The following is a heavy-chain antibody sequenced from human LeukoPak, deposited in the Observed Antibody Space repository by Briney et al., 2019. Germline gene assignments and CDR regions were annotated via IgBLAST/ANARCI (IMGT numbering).Heavy chain of an antibody. D-gene: IGHD2-15*01. V-gene: IGHV1-2*02. CDR1: GYTFTGYY. Sequence: ASVKVSCKASGYTFTGYYMHWVRQAPGQGLEWMGWINPNSGGTDYAQKFQGRVTMTRDTSISTAYMELSRLRSDDTAVYYCARDPFGDCSGGSCYLNGGYFDYWGQGTLVTVSS. J-gene: IGHJ4*02. CDR3: ARDPFGDCSGGSCYLNGGYFDY. CDR2: INPNSGGT.